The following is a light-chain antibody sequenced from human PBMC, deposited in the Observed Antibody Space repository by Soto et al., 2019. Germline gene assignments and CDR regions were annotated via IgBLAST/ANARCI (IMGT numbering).Light chain of an antibody. V-gene: IGKV3D-15*01. CDR2: GAS. J-gene: IGKJ1*01. CDR3: HQYNNWPPWT. CDR1: QNILRT. Sequence: VMTQSPVTLSVSPGETATLSCKASQNILRTLAWYQQKPGQPPRLLIYGASTRVTGIPARFSGNGSGTEFPLTISRLQSEDFAVYYCHQYNNWPPWTFGQGTKVEV.